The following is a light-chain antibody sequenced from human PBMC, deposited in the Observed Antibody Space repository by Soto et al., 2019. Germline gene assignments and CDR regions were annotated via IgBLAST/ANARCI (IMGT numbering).Light chain of an antibody. CDR1: QSVSSY. J-gene: IGKJ4*01. Sequence: EIVLTQSPATLSLSPGERATLSCRATQSVSSYLAWYQQKPGQAPRLLIYDASNRATGIPARFSGSRSGTDFTLTISSLEPEDFAVYYCQQRSNWPLTFGGRTKVEIK. CDR3: QQRSNWPLT. CDR2: DAS. V-gene: IGKV3-11*01.